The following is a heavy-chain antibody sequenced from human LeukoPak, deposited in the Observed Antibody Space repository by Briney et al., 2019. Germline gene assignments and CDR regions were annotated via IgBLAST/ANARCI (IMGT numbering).Heavy chain of an antibody. CDR1: GFTFSSYW. CDR2: INSDGSST. V-gene: IGHV3-74*01. D-gene: IGHD6-13*01. J-gene: IGHJ6*03. CDR3: ARSAAAGFSYYSYYLDV. Sequence: GGSLRLSCAASGFTFSSYWMHWVRQAPGKGRVWVSRINSDGSSTSYADSVKGRFTISRDNAKNTLYLQMNSLRAEDTAVYYCARSAAAGFSYYSYYLDVWGKGTTVTIFS.